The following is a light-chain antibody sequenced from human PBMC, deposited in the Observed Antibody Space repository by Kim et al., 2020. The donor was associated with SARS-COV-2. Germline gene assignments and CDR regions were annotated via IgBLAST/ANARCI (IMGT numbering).Light chain of an antibody. Sequence: SPGETVALSCRASQSISTNLAWYQHKPGQAPRLLIYDASTRATGIPARFSGSGSGTEFTLPISSLQSEDFAVYYCQHYNNWPSERFGQGTKVDIK. CDR3: QHYNNWPSER. CDR1: QSISTN. V-gene: IGKV3-15*01. J-gene: IGKJ1*01. CDR2: DAS.